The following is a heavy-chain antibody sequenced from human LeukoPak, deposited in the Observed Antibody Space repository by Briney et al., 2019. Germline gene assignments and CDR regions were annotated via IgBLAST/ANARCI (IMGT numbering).Heavy chain of an antibody. V-gene: IGHV3-74*01. D-gene: IGHD2-15*01. J-gene: IGHJ4*02. Sequence: GGSLRLSCAASGFIFSNYWMHWVRQAPGKGLVWVSRIKGDGSRTDYADSVKGRFTISRDNAKNTLYLQMNSLRAEDTAVYYCARELPFDYWGQGTLVTVSS. CDR1: GFIFSNYW. CDR2: IKGDGSRT. CDR3: ARELPFDY.